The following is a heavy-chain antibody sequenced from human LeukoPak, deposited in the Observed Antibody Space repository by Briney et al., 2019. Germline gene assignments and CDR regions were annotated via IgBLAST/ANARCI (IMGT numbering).Heavy chain of an antibody. J-gene: IGHJ4*02. CDR3: ARGCYDGSGYSPYNFDH. V-gene: IGHV3-21*01. Sequence: GGSLRLSCAASGFTFSSYSMNWVRQAPGKGLEWVSSSSSSSSYKDYADSVKGRFTISRGNAKNSLYLQMNSLGAEDTAVYYCARGCYDGSGYSPYNFDHWGQGTLVTVSA. CDR1: GFTFSSYS. D-gene: IGHD3-22*01. CDR2: SSSSSSYK.